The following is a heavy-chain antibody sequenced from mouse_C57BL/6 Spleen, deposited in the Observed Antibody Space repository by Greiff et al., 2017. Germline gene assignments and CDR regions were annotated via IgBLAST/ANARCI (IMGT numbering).Heavy chain of an antibody. CDR1: GFTFSDYY. CDR2: INYDGSST. CDR3: ARGYYGKGYFDV. D-gene: IGHD2-1*01. Sequence: EVMLVESEGGLVQPGSSMKLSCTASGFTFSDYYMAWVRQVPEKGLEWVANINYDGSSTYYLDSLKSGFIISRDNAKNILYLQMSRLKSEDTATYYCARGYYGKGYFDVWGTGTTVTVSS. V-gene: IGHV5-16*01. J-gene: IGHJ1*03.